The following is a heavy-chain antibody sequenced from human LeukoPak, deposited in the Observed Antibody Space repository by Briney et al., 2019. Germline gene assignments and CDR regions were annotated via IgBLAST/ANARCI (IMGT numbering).Heavy chain of an antibody. CDR3: ARAGGLDY. Sequence: GGSLRLSCAAFGFRFSSHWMTWVRQAPGKGLEWVANIKQDGSEKYYVDSVKGRFTISRDNAKNSLYLQMNSLRAEDTAVYYCARAGGLDYWGQGTLVTVSS. CDR2: IKQDGSEK. D-gene: IGHD6-25*01. J-gene: IGHJ4*02. CDR1: GFRFSSHW. V-gene: IGHV3-7*01.